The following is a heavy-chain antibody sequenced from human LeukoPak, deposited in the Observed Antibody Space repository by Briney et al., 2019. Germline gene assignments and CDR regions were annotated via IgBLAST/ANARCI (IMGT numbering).Heavy chain of an antibody. CDR3: ARAPGYSGYRAYGMDV. J-gene: IGHJ6*02. Sequence: PSETLSLACAVYGGSFSGYYWSWIRHPPGKGLEWIGEINHSGSTNYNPSLKSRVTISVDTSKNQFSLKLSSVTAADTAVYYCARAPGYSGYRAYGMDVWGQGTTVTVSS. CDR2: INHSGST. D-gene: IGHD5-12*01. V-gene: IGHV4-34*01. CDR1: GGSFSGYY.